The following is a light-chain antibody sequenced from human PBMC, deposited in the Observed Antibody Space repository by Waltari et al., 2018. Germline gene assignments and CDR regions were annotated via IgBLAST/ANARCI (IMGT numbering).Light chain of an antibody. CDR3: AAWDDSLNGLV. CDR1: NSNIGDND. Sequence: QSVLIQSPSASETPGQRVTISCSGSNSNIGDNDVSWYRLLPGTAPKLLIYNNIRRPAGVPDRFSASKAGTSASLAIGGLQSEDEADYYCAAWDDSLNGLVFGSGTKVIAL. V-gene: IGLV1-44*01. J-gene: IGLJ1*01. CDR2: NNI.